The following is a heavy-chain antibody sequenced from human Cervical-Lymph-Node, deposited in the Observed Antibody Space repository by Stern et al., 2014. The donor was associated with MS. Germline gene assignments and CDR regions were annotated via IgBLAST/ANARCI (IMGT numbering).Heavy chain of an antibody. Sequence: QLVPSGAEVKKPGSSVKVSCRTSGGTFSNSAFSWIRQAPGQGLEWMVAIIPIFGTATYAQRFQGRVTISAHESTNTAYMELSSLRSEDTAVYYCATSAGFYSAMDVWGPGTTVAVSS. CDR3: ATSAGFYSAMDV. CDR1: GGTFSNSA. V-gene: IGHV1-69*01. J-gene: IGHJ6*02. CDR2: IIPIFGTA. D-gene: IGHD2-21*01.